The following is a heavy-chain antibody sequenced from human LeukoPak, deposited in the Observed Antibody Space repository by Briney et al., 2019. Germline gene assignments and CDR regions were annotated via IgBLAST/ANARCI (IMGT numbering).Heavy chain of an antibody. D-gene: IGHD5-24*01. V-gene: IGHV3-23*01. J-gene: IGHJ4*02. CDR2: FSGRRGNT. Sequence: GSLRLSCAASGFTFSSYAMSWVRQAPGKGLGWVSGFSGRRGNTYYADSVKGRFTISRDNSKNTLYLQMNSLRAEDTAVYYCARKGVEMATILDYWGQGTLVTVSS. CDR1: GFTFSSYA. CDR3: ARKGVEMATILDY.